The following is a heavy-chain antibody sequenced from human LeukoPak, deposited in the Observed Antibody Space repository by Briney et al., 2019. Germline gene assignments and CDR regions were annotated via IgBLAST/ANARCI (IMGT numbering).Heavy chain of an antibody. Sequence: PGGSLRLSCAASGFTFSSYAMSWVRQAPGKGLEWVSAISGSGGSTYYADSVEGRFTISRDNSKNTLYLQMNSLRAEDTAVYYCAKLSAAGSYYYGMDVWGQGTTVTVSS. CDR3: AKLSAAGSYYYGMDV. J-gene: IGHJ6*02. D-gene: IGHD6-13*01. CDR1: GFTFSSYA. CDR2: ISGSGGST. V-gene: IGHV3-23*01.